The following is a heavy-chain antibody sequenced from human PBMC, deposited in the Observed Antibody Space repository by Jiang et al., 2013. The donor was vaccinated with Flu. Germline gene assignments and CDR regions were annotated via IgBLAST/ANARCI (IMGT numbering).Heavy chain of an antibody. CDR2: IYYSGST. CDR1: GGSISSGGYY. J-gene: IGHJ6*02. D-gene: IGHD3-10*01. Sequence: GLVKPSQTLSLTCTVSGGSISSGGYYWSWIRQHPGKGLEWIGYIYYSGSTYYNPSLKSRVTISVDTSKNQFSLKLSSVTAADTAVYYCARDTITMVRGVITGDYYYYGMDVWGQGTTVTVSS. V-gene: IGHV4-31*03. CDR3: ARDTITMVRGVITGDYYYYGMDV.